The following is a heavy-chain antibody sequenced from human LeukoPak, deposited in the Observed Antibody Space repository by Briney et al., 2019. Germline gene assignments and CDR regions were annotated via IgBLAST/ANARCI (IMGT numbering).Heavy chain of an antibody. CDR2: ISYDGSNK. CDR3: ARTPPGGWYGSLDY. CDR1: GFTFSSNG. V-gene: IGHV3-30*03. D-gene: IGHD6-19*01. J-gene: IGHJ4*02. Sequence: GGSLRLSCAASGFTFSSNGMHWVRQAPGKGLEWVAVISYDGSNKYYADSVKGRFTISRDNSKNTLYLQMNSLRGEDTAVYYCARTPPGGWYGSLDYWGQGTLVTVSS.